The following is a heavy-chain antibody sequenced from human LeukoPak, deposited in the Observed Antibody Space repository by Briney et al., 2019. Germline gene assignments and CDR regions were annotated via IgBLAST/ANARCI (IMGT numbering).Heavy chain of an antibody. D-gene: IGHD3-22*01. CDR2: IYHSGST. CDR3: ARHPSDYYTQNYYGMDV. V-gene: IGHV4-30-2*01. Sequence: SQTLSLTCTVSGGSISSGGYYWSWIRQPPGKGLEWIGYIYHSGSTNYNPSLKSRVTISVDTSKNQFSLKLSSVTAADTAVYYCARHPSDYYTQNYYGMDVWGQGTTVTVSS. CDR1: GGSISSGGYY. J-gene: IGHJ6*02.